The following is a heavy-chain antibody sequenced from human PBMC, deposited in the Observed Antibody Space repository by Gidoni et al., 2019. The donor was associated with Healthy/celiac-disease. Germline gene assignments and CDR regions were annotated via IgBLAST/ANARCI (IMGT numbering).Heavy chain of an antibody. CDR2: ISWNSGSI. CDR3: AKGPRGQLVKGYFDY. D-gene: IGHD6-6*01. Sequence: EVQLVESGGGLVQPGRSLRLSCSPSGFTFDDYAMHWVRQAPGKGLEWVSGISWNSGSIGYADSVKGRFTISRDNAKNSLYLQMNSLRAEDTALYYCAKGPRGQLVKGYFDYWGQGTLVTVSS. V-gene: IGHV3-9*01. J-gene: IGHJ4*02. CDR1: GFTFDDYA.